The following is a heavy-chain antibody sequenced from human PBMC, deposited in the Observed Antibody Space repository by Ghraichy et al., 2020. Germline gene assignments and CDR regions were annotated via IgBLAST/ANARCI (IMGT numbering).Heavy chain of an antibody. D-gene: IGHD3-22*01. CDR1: GFTFSSYS. CDR2: ISSSSSYI. J-gene: IGHJ4*02. V-gene: IGHV3-21*01. CDR3: ARGGYYYDSSGSAHYFDY. Sequence: GGSLRLSCAASGFTFSSYSMNWVRQAPGKGLEWVSSISSSSSYIYYADSVKGRFTISRDNAKNSLYLQMNSLRAEDTAVYYCARGGYYYDSSGSAHYFDYWGQGTLVTVSS.